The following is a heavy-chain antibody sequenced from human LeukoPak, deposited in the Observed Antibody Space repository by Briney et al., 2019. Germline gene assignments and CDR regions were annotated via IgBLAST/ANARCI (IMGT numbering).Heavy chain of an antibody. Sequence: ASVKVSCKASGYTFTSYYMHWVRQAPGQGLEWMGIINPSGGSTSYAQKFQGRVTMTRDTSTSTVYMELSSLRSEDTAVYYCARDYYGSGSPNGFDYWGQGTLVTVSS. J-gene: IGHJ4*02. CDR1: GYTFTSYY. V-gene: IGHV1-46*01. D-gene: IGHD3-10*01. CDR3: ARDYYGSGSPNGFDY. CDR2: INPSGGST.